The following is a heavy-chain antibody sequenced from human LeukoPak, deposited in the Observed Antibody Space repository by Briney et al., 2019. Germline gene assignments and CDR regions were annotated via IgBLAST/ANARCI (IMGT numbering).Heavy chain of an antibody. V-gene: IGHV3-64D*06. CDR1: GFTYNKYA. D-gene: IGHD1-26*01. CDR3: VHLGVGVDDF. CDR2: IWTNGEPT. J-gene: IGHJ4*02. Sequence: PGGSLRLSCSASGFTYNKYAMHWVRQAPEKGLEFVAAIWTNGEPTYYADSVKGRFTISRDNSKNALYLQMSSLRTEDTAVYYCVHLGVGVDDFWGQGTLVTVSS.